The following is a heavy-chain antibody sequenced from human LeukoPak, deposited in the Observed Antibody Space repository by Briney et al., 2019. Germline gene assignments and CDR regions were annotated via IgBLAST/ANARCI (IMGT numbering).Heavy chain of an antibody. Sequence: ASVKVSCKTSGYSFTSYYIHWVRQAPGKGLEWMGIINPSGGSTTYAQKFQGRHTMASDTSTSTVYMELSSLRSEDTAMYYCARSSAYYNEADIWGQGTMVTVSS. CDR2: INPSGGST. V-gene: IGHV1-46*01. J-gene: IGHJ3*02. CDR1: GYSFTSYY. D-gene: IGHD1-26*01. CDR3: ARSSAYYNEADI.